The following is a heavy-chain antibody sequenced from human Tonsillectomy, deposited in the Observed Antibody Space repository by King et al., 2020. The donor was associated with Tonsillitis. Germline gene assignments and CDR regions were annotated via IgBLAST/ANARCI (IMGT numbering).Heavy chain of an antibody. V-gene: IGHV1-2*02. CDR2: INPNSDGT. D-gene: IGHD3-9*01. J-gene: IGHJ4*02. CDR1: GYTFTAYY. CDR3: ARDDRYHDILTSWY. Sequence: VQLVESGAEVKKPGASVKVSCKASGYTFTAYYIHWVRQAPGQGLEWMGWINPNSDGTNFAQKFQGRVTMTRDTSISTAYMELSRLRSDDTAVYYCARDDRYHDILTSWYWGQGTQVTVSS.